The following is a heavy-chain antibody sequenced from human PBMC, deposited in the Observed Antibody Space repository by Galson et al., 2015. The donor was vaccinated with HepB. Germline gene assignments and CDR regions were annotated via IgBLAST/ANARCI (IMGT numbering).Heavy chain of an antibody. J-gene: IGHJ4*02. CDR2: INGGNGHT. CDR1: GYMFSSNA. D-gene: IGHD1-26*01. CDR3: ARATLYSGILLDYLDY. Sequence: SVKVSCKASGYMFSSNAMHWVRQAPGQRLEWMGRINGGNGHTKYSQNFQDRLIITRDTSATTAYMELRSVTAADTAVYYCARATLYSGILLDYLDYWGQGTLVTVSS. V-gene: IGHV1-3*01.